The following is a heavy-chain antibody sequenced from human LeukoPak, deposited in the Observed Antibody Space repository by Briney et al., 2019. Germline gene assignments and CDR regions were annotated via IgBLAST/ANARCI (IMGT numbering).Heavy chain of an antibody. CDR3: ARRLVRGNYYSGMDV. CDR1: GGSISSYY. Sequence: NPSETLSLTCTVSGGSISSYYWSWIRQPPGKGLEWIGYIYYSGSTNYNPSLKSRVTISVDTPKNQFSLKLSSVTAADTAVYYCARRLVRGNYYSGMDVWGQGTTVTVSS. V-gene: IGHV4-59*08. J-gene: IGHJ6*02. D-gene: IGHD3-10*01. CDR2: IYYSGST.